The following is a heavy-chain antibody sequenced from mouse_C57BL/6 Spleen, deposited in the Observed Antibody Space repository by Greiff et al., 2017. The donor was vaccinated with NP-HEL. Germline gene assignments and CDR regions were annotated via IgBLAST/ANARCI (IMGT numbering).Heavy chain of an antibody. CDR3: VRHEATGFAY. V-gene: IGHV10-1*01. CDR2: IRSKSNNYAT. CDR1: GFSFNTYA. Sequence: EAGGGLVQPKGSLKLSCAASGFSFNTYAMNWVRQAPGKGLEWVARIRSKSNNYATYYADSVKDRFTISRDDSESMLYLQMNNLKTEDTAMYYCVRHEATGFAYWGQGTLVTVSA. J-gene: IGHJ3*01.